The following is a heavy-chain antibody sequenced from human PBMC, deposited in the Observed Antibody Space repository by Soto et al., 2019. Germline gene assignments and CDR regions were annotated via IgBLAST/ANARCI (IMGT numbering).Heavy chain of an antibody. CDR1: GGTFSSYA. Sequence: QVQLVQSGAEVKKPGSSVKVSCNASGGTFSSYAISWVRQAPGQGLEWMGGIIPIFGTANYAQKFQGRVTITADECTSTAYMELCSLRSEDTAVYYCARGSGGIAVAGVDYWGQGTLVTVSS. CDR2: IIPIFGTA. V-gene: IGHV1-69*01. J-gene: IGHJ4*02. D-gene: IGHD6-19*01. CDR3: ARGSGGIAVAGVDY.